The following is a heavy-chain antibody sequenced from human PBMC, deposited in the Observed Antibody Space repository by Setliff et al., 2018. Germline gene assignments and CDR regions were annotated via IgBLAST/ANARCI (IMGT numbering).Heavy chain of an antibody. CDR1: GASINRDY. CDR3: ARLSGYYFDY. Sequence: SETLSLTCSVSGASINRDYWNWIRQPPGKGLEWIGYIHYSGSTYYNPSLKSRVTISVDTSKNQFSLKLSSVTAADTAVFYCARLSGYYFDYWGQGTLVTVSS. D-gene: IGHD3-22*01. V-gene: IGHV4-59*08. CDR2: IHYSGST. J-gene: IGHJ4*02.